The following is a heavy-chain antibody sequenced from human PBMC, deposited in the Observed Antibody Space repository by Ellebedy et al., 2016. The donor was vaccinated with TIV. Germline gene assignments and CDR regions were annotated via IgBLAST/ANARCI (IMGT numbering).Heavy chain of an antibody. CDR2: FDPEDGET. D-gene: IGHD3-22*01. V-gene: IGHV1-24*01. J-gene: IGHJ3*02. CDR1: GYTLTELS. CDR3: AREKGYYDSSANAFDI. Sequence: ASVKVSCXVSGYTLTELSMHWVRQAPGKGLEWMGGFDPEDGETIYAQKFQGRVTITADESTSTAYMELSSLRSEDTAVYYCAREKGYYDSSANAFDIWGQGTMVTVSS.